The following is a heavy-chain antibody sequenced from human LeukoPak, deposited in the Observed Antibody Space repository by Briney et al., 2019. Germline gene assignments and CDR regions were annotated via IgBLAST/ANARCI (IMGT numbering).Heavy chain of an antibody. V-gene: IGHV1-69*13. CDR1: GYTFTDYY. CDR3: ASALDYGGIT. CDR2: IIPIFGTA. Sequence: EASVTVSCKASGYTFTDYYLFWVRQVPGQGLEWMGGIIPIFGTANYAQKFQGRVTITADESTSTAYMELSSLRSEDTAVYYCASALDYGGITWGQGTLVTVSS. J-gene: IGHJ5*02. D-gene: IGHD4-23*01.